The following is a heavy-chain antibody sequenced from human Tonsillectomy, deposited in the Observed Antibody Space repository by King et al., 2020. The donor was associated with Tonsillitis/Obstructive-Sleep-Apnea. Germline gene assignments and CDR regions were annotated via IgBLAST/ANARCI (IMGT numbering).Heavy chain of an antibody. J-gene: IGHJ4*02. CDR1: GFTFSNAW. V-gene: IGHV3-15*01. CDR2: IKRKTDGGTT. CDR3: TTDGRTDY. Sequence: VQLVESGGGLVKPGGSLRLSCAASGFTFSNAWMSWVRHAPGKVLEWLGRIKRKTDGGTTDYAAPVKGRFTISRDDSKNTLYLQMNSLKTEDTAVYYCTTDGRTDYWGQGTLVTVSS.